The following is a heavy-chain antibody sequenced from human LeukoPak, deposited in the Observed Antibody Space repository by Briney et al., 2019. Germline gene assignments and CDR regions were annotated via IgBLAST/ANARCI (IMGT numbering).Heavy chain of an antibody. V-gene: IGHV1-24*01. CDR2: FDPEDGET. D-gene: IGHD6-19*01. CDR1: GYTLTELS. Sequence: ASVKVSCKVSGYTLTELSMHWVRQAPGKGLEWVGGFDPEDGETIYAQKFQGRVTMTEDTSTDTAYMELSSLRSEDTAVYYCATVVGGWYLRRFDYWGQGTLVTVSS. J-gene: IGHJ4*02. CDR3: ATVVGGWYLRRFDY.